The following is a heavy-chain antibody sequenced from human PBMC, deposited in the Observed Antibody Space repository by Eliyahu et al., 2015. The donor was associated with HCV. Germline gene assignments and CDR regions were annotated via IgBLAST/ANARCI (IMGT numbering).Heavy chain of an antibody. CDR1: GFTFSTSW. CDR2: ISSDESRT. CDR3: ARASGYGRLDP. Sequence: EVQLVESGGGLVQPGGSLXLXXAASGFTFSTSWMHWVRQAPGKGLVWVSRISSDESRTTYADSVKGRFTISRDNAKNTLNLQMNSLRAEDTAVYYCARASGYGRLDPWGQGTLVIVSS. V-gene: IGHV3-74*03. D-gene: IGHD6-25*01. J-gene: IGHJ5*02.